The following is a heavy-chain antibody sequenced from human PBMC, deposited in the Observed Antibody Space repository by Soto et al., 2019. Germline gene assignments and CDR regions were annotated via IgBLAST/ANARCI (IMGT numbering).Heavy chain of an antibody. CDR1: GFTFSSYG. J-gene: IGHJ6*02. D-gene: IGHD3-10*01. CDR3: ARDRVVRGVIEGSDYYYGMDV. CDR2: IWYDGSNK. V-gene: IGHV3-33*01. Sequence: GGSLRLSCAASGFTFSSYGIHWVRQAPGKGLEWVAVIWYDGSNKYYADSVKGRFTISRDNSKNTLYLQMNSLRAEDAAVYYCARDRVVRGVIEGSDYYYGMDVWGQGTTVTVSS.